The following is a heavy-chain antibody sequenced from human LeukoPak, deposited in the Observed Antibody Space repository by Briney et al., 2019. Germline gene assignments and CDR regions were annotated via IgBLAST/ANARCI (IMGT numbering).Heavy chain of an antibody. CDR3: ARSVTYCSSTSCYTLDY. Sequence: ASVKVSCKASGYTFSSSDINWVRQATGQGLEWMGWMNPNSGNTGYVQKFQGRVTMTRNTSISTAYMELSSLRSEDTAVYYCARSVTYCSSTSCYTLDYWGQGTLVTVSS. J-gene: IGHJ4*02. D-gene: IGHD2-2*02. V-gene: IGHV1-8*01. CDR1: GYTFSSSD. CDR2: MNPNSGNT.